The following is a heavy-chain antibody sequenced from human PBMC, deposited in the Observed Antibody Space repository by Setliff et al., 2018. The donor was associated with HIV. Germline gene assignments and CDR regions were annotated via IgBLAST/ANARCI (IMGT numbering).Heavy chain of an antibody. CDR2: IYYSGST. Sequence: SETLSLTCTVSGGSIYGSDYYWGLIRQPPGKGLESIGSIYYSGSTYYKPSLKSRVTISVDTSKNQFSLKLSSVTAADTAVYYCARQGQLGSEWGQGTLVTVSS. V-gene: IGHV4-39*01. CDR3: ARQGQLGSE. CDR1: GGSIYGSDYY. D-gene: IGHD1-1*01. J-gene: IGHJ4*02.